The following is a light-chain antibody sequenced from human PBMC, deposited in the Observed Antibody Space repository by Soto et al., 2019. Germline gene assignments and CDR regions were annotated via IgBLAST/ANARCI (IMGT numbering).Light chain of an antibody. CDR2: DVS. J-gene: IGLJ2*01. CDR3: SSYTSSSLVV. CDR1: SSDVGGYNY. V-gene: IGLV2-14*01. Sequence: QSVLTQPASVSGSPGQSITISCTGTSSDVGGYNYVCWYQQHPGTAPKLIIYDVSNRPSGVSNRFSGSKSGNTASLTISGLHAEDEADYYCSSYTSSSLVVFGGGTKLTVL.